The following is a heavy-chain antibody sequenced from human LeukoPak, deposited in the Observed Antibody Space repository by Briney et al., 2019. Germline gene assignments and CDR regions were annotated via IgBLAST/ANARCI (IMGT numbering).Heavy chain of an antibody. CDR2: INHSGST. CDR3: ARAPIVVVAKRYYFDY. J-gene: IGHJ4*02. V-gene: IGHV4-34*01. CDR1: GGSFSGYY. Sequence: PSETLSLTCAVYGGSFSGYYWSWIRQPPGKGLEWIGEINHSGSTNYNPSLKSRVTISVDTSKNQFSLKLSSVTAADTAVYYCARAPIVVVAKRYYFDYWGQGTLVTVSS. D-gene: IGHD2-21*01.